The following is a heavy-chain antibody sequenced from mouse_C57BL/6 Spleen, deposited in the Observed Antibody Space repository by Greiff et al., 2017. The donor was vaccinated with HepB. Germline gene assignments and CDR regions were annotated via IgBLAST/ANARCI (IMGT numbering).Heavy chain of an antibody. D-gene: IGHD1-1*01. CDR1: GYTFTSYT. CDR2: INPSSGYT. CDR3: ARSGSSVYYYAMDF. Sequence: QVQLKESGAELARPGASVKMSCKASGYTFTSYTMHWVKQRPGQGLEWIGYINPSSGYTKYNQKFKDKATLTADKSSSTAYMQLNSLTSEDSAVYYCARSGSSVYYYAMDFWGQGTSVTVSS. V-gene: IGHV1-4*01. J-gene: IGHJ4*01.